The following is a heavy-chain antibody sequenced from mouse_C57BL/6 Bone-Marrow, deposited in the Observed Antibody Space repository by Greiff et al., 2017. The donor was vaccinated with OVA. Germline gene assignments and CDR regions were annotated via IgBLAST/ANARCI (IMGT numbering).Heavy chain of an antibody. V-gene: IGHV5-17*01. CDR1: GFTFSDYG. Sequence: EVKLQESGGGLVKPGGSLKLSCAASGFTFSDYGMHWVRQAPEKGLEWVAYISSGSSTIYYADTVKGRFTLSRDNAKNTMFLQMNSLRSEDTAMYYCERQLGRGRAWFAYWGQGTLVTVSA. CDR2: ISSGSSTI. D-gene: IGHD4-1*01. J-gene: IGHJ3*01. CDR3: ERQLGRGRAWFAY.